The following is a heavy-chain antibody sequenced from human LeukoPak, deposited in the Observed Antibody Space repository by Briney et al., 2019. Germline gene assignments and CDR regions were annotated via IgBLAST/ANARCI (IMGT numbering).Heavy chain of an antibody. CDR2: ISSSSSYI. CDR3: ARDVLAGGSEAFDI. D-gene: IGHD2-8*01. V-gene: IGHV3-21*04. Sequence: PGGSLRLSCAASGFTFSSYSMNWVRQAPGKGLEWVSSISSSSSYIYYADSLKGRFTISRDNAKNSLYLQMNSLRAEDTALYYCARDVLAGGSEAFDIWGQGTMVTVSS. CDR1: GFTFSSYS. J-gene: IGHJ3*02.